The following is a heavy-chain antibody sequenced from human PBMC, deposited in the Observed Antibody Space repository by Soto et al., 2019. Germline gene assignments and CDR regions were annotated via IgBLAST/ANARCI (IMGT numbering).Heavy chain of an antibody. CDR2: IDYSGST. CDR1: GGSISSSSYY. D-gene: IGHD2-2*01. V-gene: IGHV4-39*01. J-gene: IGHJ4*02. Sequence: QLQLQESGPGLVKPSETLSLTCTVSGGSISSSSYYWGWIRQPPGKGLEWIGSIDYSGSTYYNPSLKSRVTISVDTSKNQFSLKLSSVTAADTAVYYCARQLNVPATAAPFDYWGQGTLVTVSS. CDR3: ARQLNVPATAAPFDY.